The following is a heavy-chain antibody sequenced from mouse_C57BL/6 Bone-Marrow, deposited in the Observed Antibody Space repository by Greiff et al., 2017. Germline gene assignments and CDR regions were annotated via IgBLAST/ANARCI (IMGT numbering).Heavy chain of an antibody. D-gene: IGHD2-3*01. J-gene: IGHJ1*03. V-gene: IGHV14-3*01. CDR2: IDPANGST. CDR1: GFNIKNTY. CDR3: ASYRFGWLQWYFDV. Sequence: EVQLQQSVAELVRPGASVKLSCTASGFNIKNTYMHWVKQRPEQGLEGIGRIDPANGSTKYAPKFQGKATITADTSSNTAYLQLSSLTSEDTAIYYCASYRFGWLQWYFDVWGTGTTVTVSS.